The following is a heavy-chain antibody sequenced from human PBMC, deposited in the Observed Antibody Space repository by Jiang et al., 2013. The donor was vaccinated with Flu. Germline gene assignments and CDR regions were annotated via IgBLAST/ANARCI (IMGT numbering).Heavy chain of an antibody. Sequence: SGAEVKKPGESLSISCQASGYTFTNVLDWAGCARCPGKAWSGWRSSTLVTLKPKYNPSFQGQVTISADKSISTAYPQWNSLKASDTAMYYCTREYTNFGVAIDYWGQGTLVTVSS. J-gene: IGHJ4*02. CDR1: GYTFTNVL. D-gene: IGHD3-3*01. CDR2: STLVTLKP. V-gene: IGHV5-51*01. CDR3: TREYTNFGVAIDY.